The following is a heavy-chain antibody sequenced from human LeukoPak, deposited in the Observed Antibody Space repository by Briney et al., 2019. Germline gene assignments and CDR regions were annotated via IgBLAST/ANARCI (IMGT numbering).Heavy chain of an antibody. V-gene: IGHV3-15*01. Sequence: GVSLRLSCAASGFSFTNPWMSWLRHATGKALEWVARVKRKTDGGTRDYAAPVKGRFTISRDDSNNTLYLQMNNLKIEDTAVYYCTTLGWSYASYWGQGTLVSVSS. J-gene: IGHJ4*02. D-gene: IGHD1-26*01. CDR3: TTLGWSYASY. CDR2: VKRKTDGGTR. CDR1: GFSFTNPW.